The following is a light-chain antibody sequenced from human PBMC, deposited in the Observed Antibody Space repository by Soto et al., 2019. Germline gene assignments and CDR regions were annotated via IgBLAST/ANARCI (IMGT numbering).Light chain of an antibody. CDR1: KDISNF. Sequence: DIQMTQSPSSLSASVGDRVTVTCQASKDISNFLNWYQQKPGRAPRLLIYDASNLETGVPSRFSGSGSGTHCTFTITSLQPEDFATYYCQQYDDLPFTFGPGT. V-gene: IGKV1-33*01. J-gene: IGKJ3*01. CDR3: QQYDDLPFT. CDR2: DAS.